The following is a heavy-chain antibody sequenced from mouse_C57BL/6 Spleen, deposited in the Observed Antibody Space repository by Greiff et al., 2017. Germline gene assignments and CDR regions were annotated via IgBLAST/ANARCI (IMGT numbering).Heavy chain of an antibody. CDR1: GFSLTSYG. CDR3: ARNSDGSSYVRYFDV. V-gene: IGHV2-2*01. J-gene: IGHJ1*03. CDR2: IWSGGST. D-gene: IGHD1-1*01. Sequence: VKLMESGPGLVQPSQSLSITCTVSGFSLTSYGVHWVRQSPGKGLEGLGVIWSGGSTDYNAAFISRLSISKDNSKSQVFFKMNSLQADDTAIYYCARNSDGSSYVRYFDVWGTGTTVTVSS.